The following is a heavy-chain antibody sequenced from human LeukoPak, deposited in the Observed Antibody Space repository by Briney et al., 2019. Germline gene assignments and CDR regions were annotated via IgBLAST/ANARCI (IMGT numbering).Heavy chain of an antibody. CDR2: IDPSDSYT. D-gene: IGHD3-10*01. CDR3: ARRFGFGELIDY. CDR1: GYSFTSYW. V-gene: IGHV5-10-1*01. J-gene: IGHJ4*02. Sequence: GESLKISCKGSGYSFTSYWISWVRQMPGKGLEWMGRIDPSDSYTNYSPSLQGHVTISADKSISTAYLQWSSLKASDTAMYYCARRFGFGELIDYWGQGTLVTVSS.